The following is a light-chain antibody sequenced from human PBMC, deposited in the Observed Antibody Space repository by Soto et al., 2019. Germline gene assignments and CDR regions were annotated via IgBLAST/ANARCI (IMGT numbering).Light chain of an antibody. Sequence: DIQMTQSPSILSASVGDRVTITCRASQSVSTWVAWYQQKPGKAPKLLIFKASILQGGVPSRFSGGGSGAEFTLPISSLQPDDFATYYCQQYASYSTLTFGGGTKVEIK. V-gene: IGKV1-5*03. J-gene: IGKJ4*01. CDR2: KAS. CDR3: QQYASYSTLT. CDR1: QSVSTW.